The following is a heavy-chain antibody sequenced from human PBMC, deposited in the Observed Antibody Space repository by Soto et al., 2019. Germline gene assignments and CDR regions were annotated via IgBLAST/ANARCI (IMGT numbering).Heavy chain of an antibody. CDR3: ARDGAGAYGLGWFDP. V-gene: IGHV4-31*03. Sequence: QVQLQESGPGLVKPSQTLSLTCTVSGDSISRGGYYWNWLRQHPRKGLEWIGYIYHSGSTIYNPSLKSRVTXPLEASXXRLSLELSNVTAADTAVYYCARDGAGAYGLGWFDPWGQGILVTVSS. D-gene: IGHD2-21*01. CDR1: GDSISRGGYY. J-gene: IGHJ5*02. CDR2: IYHSGST.